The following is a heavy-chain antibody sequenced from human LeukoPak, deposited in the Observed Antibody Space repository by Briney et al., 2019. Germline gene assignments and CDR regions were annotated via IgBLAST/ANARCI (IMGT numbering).Heavy chain of an antibody. Sequence: GGSLRPSCAASGFTFSSYEMNWVRQAPGKGLEWVSYISSSGSTIYYADSVKGRFTISRDNAKNSLYLQMNSLRAEDTAVYYCARGPATFDYWGQGTLVTVSS. V-gene: IGHV3-48*03. CDR1: GFTFSSYE. D-gene: IGHD2-2*01. J-gene: IGHJ4*02. CDR3: ARGPATFDY. CDR2: ISSSGSTI.